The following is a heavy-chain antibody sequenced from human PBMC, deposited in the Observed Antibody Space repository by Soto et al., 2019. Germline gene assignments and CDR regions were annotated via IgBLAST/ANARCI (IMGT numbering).Heavy chain of an antibody. D-gene: IGHD4-17*01. CDR2: IYSGGST. CDR1: GFSVSNNY. V-gene: IGHV3-66*01. Sequence: GGSLRLSCAVSGFSVSNNYMSWVRQAPGKGLEWVSVIYSGGSTYYADSVKGRFTISRDSSKNTLYLQMNILRAEDTAVYYCARDPTVTTDYWGQGTLVTVSS. CDR3: ARDPTVTTDY. J-gene: IGHJ4*02.